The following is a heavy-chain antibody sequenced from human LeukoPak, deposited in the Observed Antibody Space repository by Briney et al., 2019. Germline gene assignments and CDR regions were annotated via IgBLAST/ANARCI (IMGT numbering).Heavy chain of an antibody. CDR1: GFTFSSYA. Sequence: PGGSLRLSCAASGFTFSSYAMHWVRQAPGKGLEWVAVISYDWINKFYADSVKGRFTISRDTSKNTLYLQMNSLRAEDTAVYYCAGTAPGYYDSSGYYYLNYYYYGMDVWGQGTTVTVSS. V-gene: IGHV3-30-3*01. J-gene: IGHJ6*02. CDR3: AGTAPGYYDSSGYYYLNYYYYGMDV. CDR2: ISYDWINK. D-gene: IGHD3-22*01.